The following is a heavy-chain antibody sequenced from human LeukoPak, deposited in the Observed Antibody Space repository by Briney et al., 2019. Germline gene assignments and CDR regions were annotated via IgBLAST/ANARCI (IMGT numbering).Heavy chain of an antibody. CDR3: ARALLYAGLDTIDY. V-gene: IGHV4-61*01. CDR2: IYYSGST. D-gene: IGHD2-8*01. J-gene: IGHJ4*02. CDR1: GGSVSSGSYY. Sequence: PSETLFLTCTVSGGSVSSGSYYWSWIRQPPGKGLEWIGYIYYSGSTNYNPSLKSRVTISVDTSKNQFSLKLSSVTAADTAVYYCARALLYAGLDTIDYWGQGTLVTVSS.